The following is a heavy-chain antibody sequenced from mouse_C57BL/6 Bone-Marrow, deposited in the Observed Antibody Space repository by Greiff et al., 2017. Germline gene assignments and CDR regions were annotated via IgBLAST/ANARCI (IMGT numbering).Heavy chain of an antibody. Sequence: QVQLQQSGPGLVQPSQSLSITCTVSGFSLTSYGVHWVRQSPGKGLEWLGVIWSGGSTDYNAAFISRLSISKDNSKSQVFFKMNSLQADDTAIYYCARNYVSPHLYFDVWGTGTTVTVSS. CDR3: ARNYVSPHLYFDV. CDR1: GFSLTSYG. CDR2: IWSGGST. V-gene: IGHV2-2*01. J-gene: IGHJ1*03. D-gene: IGHD1-1*01.